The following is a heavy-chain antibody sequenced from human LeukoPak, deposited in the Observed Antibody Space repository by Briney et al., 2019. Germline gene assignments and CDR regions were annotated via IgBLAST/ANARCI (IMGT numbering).Heavy chain of an antibody. Sequence: ASVKVSCKASGYTFTSYYMHWVRQAPGQGLEWMGIINPSGGSTSYAQKFQGRVTMTRDTSTSTVYMELSSLRSEDTAVYYCARGGGTSSITMMVVDYWGQGTLVTVSS. CDR2: INPSGGST. CDR3: ARGGGTSSITMMVVDY. J-gene: IGHJ4*02. CDR1: GYTFTSYY. V-gene: IGHV1-46*01. D-gene: IGHD3-22*01.